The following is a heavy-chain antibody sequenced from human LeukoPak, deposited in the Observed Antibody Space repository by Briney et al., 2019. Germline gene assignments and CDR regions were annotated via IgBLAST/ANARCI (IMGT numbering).Heavy chain of an antibody. Sequence: PSETLSLTCTVSGGSISSGDYYWSWIRQPPGKGLEWIGYIYYSGSTYYNPSPKSRVTISVDTSKNQFSLKLSSVTAADTAVYYCARDRYYDSSGYIHAFDYWGQGTLVTVSS. CDR1: GGSISSGDYY. D-gene: IGHD3-22*01. V-gene: IGHV4-30-4*01. CDR2: IYYSGST. J-gene: IGHJ4*02. CDR3: ARDRYYDSSGYIHAFDY.